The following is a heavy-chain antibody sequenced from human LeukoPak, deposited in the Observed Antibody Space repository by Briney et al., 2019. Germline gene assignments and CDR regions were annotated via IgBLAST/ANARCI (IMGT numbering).Heavy chain of an antibody. V-gene: IGHV4-59*01. CDR2: IYYSGST. CDR3: ARVRSSSSYPLFDY. J-gene: IGHJ4*02. D-gene: IGHD6-6*01. CDR1: GGSISSYY. Sequence: KPSETLSLTCTVAGGSISSYYWSWIRQPPGKGLEWIGYIYYSGSTNYNPSLKSRVTISVDTSKNQFSLKLSSVTAADTAVYYCARVRSSSSYPLFDYWGQGTLVTVSS.